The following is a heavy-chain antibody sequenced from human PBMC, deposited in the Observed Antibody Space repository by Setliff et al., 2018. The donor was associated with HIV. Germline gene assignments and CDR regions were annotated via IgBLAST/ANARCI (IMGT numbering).Heavy chain of an antibody. CDR1: GGSFSGYY. Sequence: SETLSLTCTVYGGSFSGYYWSWIRQPPGKGLEWIGEINHSGSTNYNMSLWSRVTISLDTSTNQFFLRLKSVTAADTAVYYCARSALLYATRGGWFDPWGQGTLVTVSS. D-gene: IGHD3-10*01. V-gene: IGHV4-34*01. CDR3: ARSALLYATRGGWFDP. J-gene: IGHJ5*02. CDR2: INHSGST.